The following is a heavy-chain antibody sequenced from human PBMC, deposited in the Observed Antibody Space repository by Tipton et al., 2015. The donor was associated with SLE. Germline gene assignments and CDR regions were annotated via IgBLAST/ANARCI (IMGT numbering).Heavy chain of an antibody. CDR2: IYYSGST. CDR3: ARLFSPTPYGDYVYFDY. Sequence: TLSLTCTVSGGSISSYYWSWIRQPPGKGLEWIGYIYYSGSTDYNPSLKSRVTISVDTSKNQFSLKLNSVTAADTAVYYCARLFSPTPYGDYVYFDYWGQGTLVTVSS. CDR1: GGSISSYY. J-gene: IGHJ4*02. V-gene: IGHV4-59*01. D-gene: IGHD4-17*01.